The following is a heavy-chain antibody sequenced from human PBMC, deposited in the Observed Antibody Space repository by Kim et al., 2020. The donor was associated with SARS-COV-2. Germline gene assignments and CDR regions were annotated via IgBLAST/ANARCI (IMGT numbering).Heavy chain of an antibody. D-gene: IGHD3-16*01. CDR3: ARGEIPLGDYYGMDV. CDR1: GGSISSYY. V-gene: IGHV4-59*01. J-gene: IGHJ6*02. Sequence: SETLSLTCTVSGGSISSYYWSWIRQPPGKGLEWIGYIYYSGSTNYNPSLKSRVTISVDTSKNQFSLKLSSVTAADTAVYYCARGEIPLGDYYGMDVWGQGTTVTVSS. CDR2: IYYSGST.